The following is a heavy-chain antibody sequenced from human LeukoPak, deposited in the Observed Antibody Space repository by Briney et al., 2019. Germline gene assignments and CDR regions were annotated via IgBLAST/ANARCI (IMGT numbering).Heavy chain of an antibody. Sequence: GASVKVPCKAPGYTFIDYYIHWVRQAPGQGLEWMGWINPNSGDPYYAQKFQGRVTMTRDTSINTAYMELSGLTSDDTAVYYCARRLSTWSEGWFDPWGQGTLVIVSS. CDR1: GYTFIDYY. V-gene: IGHV1-2*02. CDR2: INPNSGDP. J-gene: IGHJ5*02. CDR3: ARRLSTWSEGWFDP. D-gene: IGHD6-13*01.